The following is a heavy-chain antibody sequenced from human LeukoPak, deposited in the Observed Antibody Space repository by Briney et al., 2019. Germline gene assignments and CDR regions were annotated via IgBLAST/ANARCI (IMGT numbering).Heavy chain of an antibody. Sequence: GESLKISCKGSGYSFTSYWIGWVRQMPGKGLEWMGIIYPGESDTRYSPSFQGQVTISADKSISTAYLQWSSLKASDTAMYYCARHSRGCRGGSCYRGPKMIIDYWGQGTLVTVSS. D-gene: IGHD2-15*01. CDR2: IYPGESDT. V-gene: IGHV5-51*01. CDR1: GYSFTSYW. CDR3: ARHSRGCRGGSCYRGPKMIIDY. J-gene: IGHJ4*02.